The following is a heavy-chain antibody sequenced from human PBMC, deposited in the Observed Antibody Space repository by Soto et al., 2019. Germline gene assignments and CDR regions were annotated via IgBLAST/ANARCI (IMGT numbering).Heavy chain of an antibody. J-gene: IGHJ5*02. CDR2: IYHSGST. V-gene: IGHV4-30-2*01. Sequence: SETLSLTCAVSGGSISSGGYSWRWIRQPPGKGLEWIGYIYHSGSTYYNPSLKSRVTISVDRSKNQFSLKLSSVTAADTAVYYCARKAARIRENWFDPWGQGTLVTVSS. D-gene: IGHD3-3*02. CDR1: GGSISSGGYS. CDR3: ARKAARIRENWFDP.